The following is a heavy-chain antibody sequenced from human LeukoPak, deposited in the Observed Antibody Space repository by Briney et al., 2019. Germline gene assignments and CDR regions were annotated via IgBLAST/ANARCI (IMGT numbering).Heavy chain of an antibody. CDR2: INPNSGGT. CDR3: ARIGIAAAADDY. V-gene: IGHV1-2*02. D-gene: IGHD6-13*01. CDR1: GYTFTGYY. J-gene: IGHJ4*02. Sequence: ASVKVSCKASGYTFTGYYMHWVRQAPGQGLEWMGWINPNSGGTNYAQKFQGRVTMTRDTSISTAYMELSRLGSDDTAVYYCARIGIAAAADDYWGQGTLVTVSS.